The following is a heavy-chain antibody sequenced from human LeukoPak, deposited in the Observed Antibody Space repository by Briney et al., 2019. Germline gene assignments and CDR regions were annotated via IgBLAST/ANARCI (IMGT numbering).Heavy chain of an antibody. CDR1: GLTVSSDY. V-gene: IGHV3-66*01. D-gene: IGHD6-6*01. Sequence: SGGSLRLSCAASGLTVSSDYMSWVRQAAGKGLEWVSVIYSGGGTYYADSVRGRFTISRDNSKNTLYLQLNSLRAEDTAVYYCARYPYSTSSWSDPWGQGTLVTVSS. J-gene: IGHJ5*02. CDR2: IYSGGGT. CDR3: ARYPYSTSSWSDP.